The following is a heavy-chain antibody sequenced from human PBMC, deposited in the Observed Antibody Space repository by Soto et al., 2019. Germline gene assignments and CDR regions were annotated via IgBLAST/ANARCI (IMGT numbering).Heavy chain of an antibody. J-gene: IGHJ4*02. V-gene: IGHV4-59*01. D-gene: IGHD3-16*01. CDR2: IYYSGST. CDR3: ARVRGQGEPNYCDC. CDR1: GGSISSYY. Sequence: SETPSLTCTVSGGSISSYYWSWIRQPPGKGLEWIGYIYYSGSTNYNPSLKSRVTISVDTSKNQFSLKLSSVTAADTAAYCCARVRGQGEPNYCDCLGKGTMVTFAS.